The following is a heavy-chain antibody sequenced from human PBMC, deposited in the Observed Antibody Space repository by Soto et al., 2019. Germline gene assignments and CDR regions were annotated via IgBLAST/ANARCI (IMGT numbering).Heavy chain of an antibody. CDR3: ARELWGSGDQ. J-gene: IGHJ4*02. CDR2: INPDGTTT. Sequence: QQVQFGGGLVQPGGSLRLSCAASGFTFSNYWMQWVRQGPGKGLVWVSNINPDGTTTSYTDSVKGRFTVSRDNARNTLYLQMNNLKVDDTAVYYCARELWGSGDQWGQGTLVTVSS. CDR1: GFTFSNYW. V-gene: IGHV3-74*01. D-gene: IGHD2-21*01.